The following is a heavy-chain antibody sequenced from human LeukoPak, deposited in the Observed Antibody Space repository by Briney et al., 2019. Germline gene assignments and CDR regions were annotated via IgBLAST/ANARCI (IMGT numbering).Heavy chain of an antibody. CDR1: GGSFSGYY. V-gene: IGHV4-34*01. D-gene: IGHD4-17*01. Sequence: SETLSLTCAVYGGSFSGYYWSWIRQPPGKGLEWIGEINHSGSTNYNPSLKSRVTISVDTSKNQFSLKLSSVTAADTAVYYCATLGLRRNWFDSWGQGTLVTVSS. CDR2: INHSGST. CDR3: ATLGLRRNWFDS. J-gene: IGHJ5*01.